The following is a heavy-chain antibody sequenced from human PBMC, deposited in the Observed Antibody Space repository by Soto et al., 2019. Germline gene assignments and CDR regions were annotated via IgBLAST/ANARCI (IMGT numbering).Heavy chain of an antibody. CDR3: ARLLVQELDY. D-gene: IGHD6-6*01. CDR1: GGSISSGGYY. V-gene: IGHV4-31*03. J-gene: IGHJ4*02. CDR2: IYYSGST. Sequence: SETLSLTCTVSGGSISSGGYYWSWIRQHPGKGLEWIGYIYYSGSTYYNPSLKSRVTISVDTSKNQFSLKLSSVTAADTAVYYCARLLVQELDYWGQGTLVTVSS.